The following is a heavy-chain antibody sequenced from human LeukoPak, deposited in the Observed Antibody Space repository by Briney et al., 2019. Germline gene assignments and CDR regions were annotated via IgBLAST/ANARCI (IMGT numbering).Heavy chain of an antibody. CDR2: INPNSGGT. D-gene: IGHD3-9*01. CDR3: ARVRSRLRYFDSLSGFCDI. J-gene: IGHJ3*02. CDR1: GYTYTGYY. Sequence: GASVKVSCKASGYTYTGYYMHWVRQAPGQGLEWMGWINPNSGGTNYAQKFQGRVTMTRDTSISTAYMELSRLRSDDTAVYYCARVRSRLRYFDSLSGFCDIWGQGTMVTVPS. V-gene: IGHV1-2*02.